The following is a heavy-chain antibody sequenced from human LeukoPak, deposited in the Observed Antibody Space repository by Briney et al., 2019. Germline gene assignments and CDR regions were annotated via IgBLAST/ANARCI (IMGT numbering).Heavy chain of an antibody. CDR1: GDSVSSNSVT. V-gene: IGHV6-1*01. J-gene: IGHJ5*02. Sequence: SQTLSLTCAISGDSVSSNSVTWNRIRQSPSRGLEWLGRTYYRSTWYNDYAVSVRGRITVNPDTSKNQFSLHLNSVSPEDTAVYYCARRLTQYDCFDPWGQGILVTVSS. CDR3: ARRLTQYDCFDP. CDR2: TYYRSTWYN. D-gene: IGHD2-2*01.